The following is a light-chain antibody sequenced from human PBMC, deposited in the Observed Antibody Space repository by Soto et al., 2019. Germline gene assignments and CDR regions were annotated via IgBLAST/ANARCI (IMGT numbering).Light chain of an antibody. CDR2: DKS. CDR1: QSVSSY. Sequence: EIVLTQSPATLSLSPGESATLSCRASQSVSSYLAWYQQKTGQAPRLLIYDKSIRATGIPARFSGSGSGTDLNLTITRLEPEDFAVYYCQQYRTSPWTCGQGTKVDIK. CDR3: QQYRTSPWT. V-gene: IGKV3-11*01. J-gene: IGKJ1*01.